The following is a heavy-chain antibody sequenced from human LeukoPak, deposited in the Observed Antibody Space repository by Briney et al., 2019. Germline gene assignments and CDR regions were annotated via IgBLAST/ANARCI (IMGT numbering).Heavy chain of an antibody. J-gene: IGHJ4*01. Sequence: GGSLRLSCAASGFTFSSYWMHWVRQAPGKGLVWVSRINSDGSRTNYADSVKGRLTIPRDNAKNTLYLLMNSLRADDTAVYYCAGGFGFDYWGHGTLVTVSS. CDR1: GFTFSSYW. D-gene: IGHD3-10*01. V-gene: IGHV3-74*01. CDR2: INSDGSRT. CDR3: AGGFGFDY.